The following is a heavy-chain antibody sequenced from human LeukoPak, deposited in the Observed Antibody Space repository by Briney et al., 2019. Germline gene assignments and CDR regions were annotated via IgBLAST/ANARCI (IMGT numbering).Heavy chain of an antibody. V-gene: IGHV1-2*02. CDR2: INAKSGDT. D-gene: IGHD6-19*01. CDR3: AEDHGTGCTDY. CDR1: GYTFTGYY. Sequence: ASVKVSCKASGYTFTGYYIHWVRQAPGQGLEWVGWINAKSGDTSSAQKFQGRVTMTRDTSISTAYMELSRLTSDDTAVYYCAEDHGTGCTDYWGQGTLVTVSS. J-gene: IGHJ4*02.